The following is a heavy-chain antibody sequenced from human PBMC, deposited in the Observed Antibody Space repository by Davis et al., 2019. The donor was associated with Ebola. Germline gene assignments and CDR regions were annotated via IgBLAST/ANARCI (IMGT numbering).Heavy chain of an antibody. D-gene: IGHD7-27*01. J-gene: IGHJ5*02. V-gene: IGHV5-10-1*01. CDR1: GYSFTSYW. Sequence: GESLKISCKASGYSFTSYWISWVRQMPGKGLEWMGRIDPSDSYTNYSPSFQGHVTVSADKSISTAYLQWSSLKASDTAMYYCARTNWGSGWFDPWGQGTLVTVSS. CDR2: IDPSDSYT. CDR3: ARTNWGSGWFDP.